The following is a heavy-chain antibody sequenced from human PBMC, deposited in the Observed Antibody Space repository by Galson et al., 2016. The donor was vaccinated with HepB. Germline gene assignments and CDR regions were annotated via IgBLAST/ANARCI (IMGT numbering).Heavy chain of an antibody. CDR1: GGSISSGDYS. Sequence: TLSLTCAVTGGSISSGDYSWSWIRQPPGKGLEWIGYIYDSGRTNYNPALKSRLTISEDRSKNQVSLKVTSVTAADTAVFYCARGEGYNLYWGQGTLVTVSS. D-gene: IGHD5-24*01. CDR3: ARGEGYNLY. CDR2: IYDSGRT. J-gene: IGHJ4*02. V-gene: IGHV4-30-2*01.